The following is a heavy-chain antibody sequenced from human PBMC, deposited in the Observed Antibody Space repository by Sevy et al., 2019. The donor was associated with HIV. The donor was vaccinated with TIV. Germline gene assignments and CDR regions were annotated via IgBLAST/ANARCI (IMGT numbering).Heavy chain of an antibody. CDR2: LNQDGSEK. CDR1: GFTFSAYW. D-gene: IGHD6-6*01. Sequence: GESLKISCAASGFTFSAYWMAWVRQAPGKGLEWVANLNQDGSEKYPVDSVKGRFTISRDNAKNSLYLQMNSVRVEDTGIYYCALDAWRSLVNWGRGTMVTVSS. CDR3: ALDAWRSLVN. V-gene: IGHV3-7*01. J-gene: IGHJ3*01.